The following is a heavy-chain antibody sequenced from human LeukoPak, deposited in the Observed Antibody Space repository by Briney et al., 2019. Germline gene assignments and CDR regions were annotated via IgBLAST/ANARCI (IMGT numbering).Heavy chain of an antibody. CDR3: ARESYGTAYAFDI. D-gene: IGHD1-26*01. CDR1: GFTFSSYS. V-gene: IGHV3-21*01. Sequence: PGGSLRLSCAASGFTFSSYSMNWVRQAPGKGLEWVSSISSGSSYIYYADSVKGRFTISRDNARNSLYLQMNGLRAEDTAVYYCARESYGTAYAFDIWGQGTMVTVSS. J-gene: IGHJ3*02. CDR2: ISSGSSYI.